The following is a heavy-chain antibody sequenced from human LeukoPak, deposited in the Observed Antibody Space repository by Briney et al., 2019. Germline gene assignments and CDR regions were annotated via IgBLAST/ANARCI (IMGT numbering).Heavy chain of an antibody. CDR1: GFTFSSYS. Sequence: GGSLRLTCAASGFTFSSYSMNWVRQAPGKGLEWVSSISSSSSYIYYADSVKGRFTISRDNAKNSLYLQMNSLRAEDTAVYYCARVAGSSWYAGDYWGQGTLVTVSS. CDR3: ARVAGSSWYAGDY. D-gene: IGHD6-13*01. CDR2: ISSSSSYI. V-gene: IGHV3-21*01. J-gene: IGHJ4*02.